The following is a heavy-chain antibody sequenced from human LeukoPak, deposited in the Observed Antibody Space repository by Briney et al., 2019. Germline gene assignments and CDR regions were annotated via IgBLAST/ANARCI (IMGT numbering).Heavy chain of an antibody. Sequence: PSETLSLTCAVYGGSFSGYYWSWIRQPLGRGLEWIGEINHSGSTNYNPSLKSRVTISVDTSKNQFSLKLSSVTAADTAVYYCARGFGSGWYIGTFDYWGQGTLVTVSS. CDR1: GGSFSGYY. J-gene: IGHJ4*02. CDR3: ARGFGSGWYIGTFDY. CDR2: INHSGST. V-gene: IGHV4-34*01. D-gene: IGHD6-19*01.